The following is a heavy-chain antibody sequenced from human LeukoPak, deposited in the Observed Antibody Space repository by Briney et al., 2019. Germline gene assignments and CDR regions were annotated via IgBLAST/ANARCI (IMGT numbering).Heavy chain of an antibody. CDR2: IIPIFGTA. J-gene: IGHJ5*02. Sequence: SVKVSCKASGGTFSSYAISWVRQAPGQGLEWMARIIPIFGTANYAQKFQGRVTITTDESTSTAYMELSSLRSEDTAVYYCARWLQFGAEGWFDPWGQGTLVTVSS. V-gene: IGHV1-69*05. CDR3: ARWLQFGAEGWFDP. D-gene: IGHD5-24*01. CDR1: GGTFSSYA.